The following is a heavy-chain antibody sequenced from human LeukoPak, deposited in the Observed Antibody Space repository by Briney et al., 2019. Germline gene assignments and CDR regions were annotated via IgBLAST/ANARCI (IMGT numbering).Heavy chain of an antibody. J-gene: IGHJ5*02. CDR2: TTGSTNSYI. Sequence: GGPLKPSVAASGFTSSTHPMTWFGQAPGRGLDGVPTTTGSTNSYIYYADSVKGRFTISRDNAKNSLYLQMSSLGAEDTAVYYCARIPNSANVPNWLDPWGQGTLVTVSS. V-gene: IGHV3-21*01. CDR1: GFTSSTHP. D-gene: IGHD2/OR15-2a*01. CDR3: ARIPNSANVPNWLDP.